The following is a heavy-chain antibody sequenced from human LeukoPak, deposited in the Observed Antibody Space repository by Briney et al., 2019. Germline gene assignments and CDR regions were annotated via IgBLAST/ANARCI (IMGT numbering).Heavy chain of an antibody. Sequence: GGSLRLSCAASGFIFSSYGMHWVRQAPGKGLEWVTFIRYDGSNKYYGDSVKGRFTISRDNSKNTLYLQMNSLRAEDTAVYYCAKEATGTFDIWGQGTMVTVSS. V-gene: IGHV3-30*02. CDR2: IRYDGSNK. CDR3: AKEATGTFDI. CDR1: GFIFSSYG. J-gene: IGHJ3*02. D-gene: IGHD3-10*01.